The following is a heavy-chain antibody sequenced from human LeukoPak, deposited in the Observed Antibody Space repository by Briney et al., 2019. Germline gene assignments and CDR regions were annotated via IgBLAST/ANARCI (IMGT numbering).Heavy chain of an antibody. CDR1: GDSISNYY. Sequence: SETLSLTCTVSGDSISNYYWTWIRQPPGKGLEWIGHIYYSGSTNYNPSLESRVAISIDTSKKQFSLKLTSVTAADTAVYYCARHRRLDPWGQGTLVTVSS. CDR2: IYYSGST. D-gene: IGHD6-25*01. V-gene: IGHV4-59*08. J-gene: IGHJ5*02. CDR3: ARHRRLDP.